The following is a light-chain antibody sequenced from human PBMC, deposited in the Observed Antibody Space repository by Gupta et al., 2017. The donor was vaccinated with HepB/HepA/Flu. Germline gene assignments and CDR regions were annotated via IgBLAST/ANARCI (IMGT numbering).Light chain of an antibody. V-gene: IGKV3-11*01. J-gene: IGKJ4*01. CDR1: QSVSSF. CDR3: QKNYTLPLT. CDR2: DAA. Sequence: EIVLTQSPATLTLSPGERATLSCRASQSVSSFLTWYQQKPGQAPSLLIYDAANRATGIPDRFSGSGSGTDFTLTIKRREPEDFGVYYCQKNYTLPLTFGGGTKVEIK.